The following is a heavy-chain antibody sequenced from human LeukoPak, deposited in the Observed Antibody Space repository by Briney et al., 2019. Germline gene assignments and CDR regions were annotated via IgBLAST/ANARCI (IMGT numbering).Heavy chain of an antibody. J-gene: IGHJ3*02. CDR2: ISSTSSYI. D-gene: IGHD1-14*01. Sequence: GGSLRLSCAASGFTSSTYSMNWVRQAPGKGLEWVSSISSTSSYIYYADSVKGRFTISRDNAKISVYLQMNSLRAEDTAVYYCARDPRSQWEPLVRAFDIWGQGTMVTVSS. V-gene: IGHV3-21*06. CDR3: ARDPRSQWEPLVRAFDI. CDR1: GFTSSTYS.